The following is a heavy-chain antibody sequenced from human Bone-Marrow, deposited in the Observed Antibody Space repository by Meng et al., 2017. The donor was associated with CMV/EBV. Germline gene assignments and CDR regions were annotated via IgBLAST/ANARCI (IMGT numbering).Heavy chain of an antibody. CDR1: GFTFSSYG. CDR3: ARGPGGDGYNPGWFDP. V-gene: IGHV3-30*02. J-gene: IGHJ5*02. CDR2: IRYDGSNK. D-gene: IGHD5-24*01. Sequence: GGSLRLSCAASGFTFSSYGMHWVRQAPGKGLEWVAFIRYDGSNKYYADSVKGRFTISRDNSRNSLYLQMNSLRAEDTAVFYCARGPGGDGYNPGWFDPWGQGTLVTIAS.